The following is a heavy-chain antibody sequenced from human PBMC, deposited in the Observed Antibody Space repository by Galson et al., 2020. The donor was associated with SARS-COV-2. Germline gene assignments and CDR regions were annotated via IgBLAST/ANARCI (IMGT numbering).Heavy chain of an antibody. CDR3: ARMRPYCSGTSWYHDYYGMDV. Sequence: TGGSLRLSCAASGFTFSSYGMHWVRQAPGKGLEWVAVIWYDGSNKYYADSVKGRFTISRDNSKNTLYLQMNSLRAEDTAVYYCARMRPYCSGTSWYHDYYGMDVWGQGTTVTVSS. J-gene: IGHJ6*02. CDR1: GFTFSSYG. CDR2: IWYDGSNK. V-gene: IGHV3-33*01. D-gene: IGHD2-2*01.